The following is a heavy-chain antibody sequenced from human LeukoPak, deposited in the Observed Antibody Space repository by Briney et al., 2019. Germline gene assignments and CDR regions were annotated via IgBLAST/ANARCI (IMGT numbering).Heavy chain of an antibody. D-gene: IGHD2-15*01. Sequence: GESLKISCKGSGYSFTSYWIGWVRQMPGKGLEWMGIIYPGDSDTRYSPSFQGQVTISADKSISTAYLQWSSLKASDTAMYYCARRYCSGGSCYSKDAFDIWGQGTMVTVSS. CDR1: GYSFTSYW. CDR2: IYPGDSDT. V-gene: IGHV5-51*01. J-gene: IGHJ3*02. CDR3: ARRYCSGGSCYSKDAFDI.